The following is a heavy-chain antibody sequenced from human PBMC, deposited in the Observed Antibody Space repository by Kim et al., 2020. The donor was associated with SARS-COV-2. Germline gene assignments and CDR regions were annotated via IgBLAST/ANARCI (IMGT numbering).Heavy chain of an antibody. Sequence: LKSRVTISVDTSKNQFSLKLSSVTATDTAVYYCARMSYYYDSSGYYPVDYWGQGTLVTVSS. D-gene: IGHD3-22*01. CDR3: ARMSYYYDSSGYYPVDY. J-gene: IGHJ4*02. V-gene: IGHV4-39*01.